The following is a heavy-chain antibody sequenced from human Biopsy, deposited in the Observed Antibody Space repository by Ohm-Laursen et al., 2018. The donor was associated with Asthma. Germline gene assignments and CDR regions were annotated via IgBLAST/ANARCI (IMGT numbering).Heavy chain of an antibody. D-gene: IGHD3-3*02. CDR1: GFTFSSYA. CDR3: ARTFHFWSPYHAEHYQL. V-gene: IGHV3-48*01. Sequence: SLRLSCAASGFTFSSYAMSWVRQAPGKGLGWVSYISSSSSTIYYADSVKGRFTISRDNAKNSLYLQMNSLRAEDTAVYYCARTFHFWSPYHAEHYQLWGQGTLVTVSS. CDR2: ISSSSSTI. J-gene: IGHJ1*01.